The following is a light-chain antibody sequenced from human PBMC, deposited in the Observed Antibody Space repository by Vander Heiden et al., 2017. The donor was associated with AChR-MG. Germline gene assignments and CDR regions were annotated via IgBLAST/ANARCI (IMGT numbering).Light chain of an antibody. CDR1: QTVSSF. CDR3: QQRYSWPLT. J-gene: IGKJ4*01. CDR2: DAS. V-gene: IGKV3-11*01. Sequence: IVLTHSPASPSLSPGEGATLSRRASQTVSSFLAWYQHKPGQAPSLLIYDASNRATGIPDRFSGSGSGTDFTLTISSLEPEDFAVYYCQQRYSWPLTFGGGTKVEIK.